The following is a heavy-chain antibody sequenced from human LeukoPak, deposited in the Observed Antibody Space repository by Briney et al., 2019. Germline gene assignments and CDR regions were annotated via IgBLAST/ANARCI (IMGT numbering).Heavy chain of an antibody. Sequence: GGSLRLSCAASGFTFSGYGMHWVRQAPGKGLEWVAVISYDGSNKYYADSVKGRFTISRDNSKNTLYLQMNSLRAEDTAVYYCAKDTYDSSGYYWRGDAFDIWGQGTMVTVFS. CDR3: AKDTYDSSGYYWRGDAFDI. CDR2: ISYDGSNK. CDR1: GFTFSGYG. V-gene: IGHV3-30*18. J-gene: IGHJ3*02. D-gene: IGHD3-22*01.